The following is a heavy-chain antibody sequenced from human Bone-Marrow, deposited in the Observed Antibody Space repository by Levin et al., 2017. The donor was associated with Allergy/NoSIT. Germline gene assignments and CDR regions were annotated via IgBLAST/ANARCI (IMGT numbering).Heavy chain of an antibody. CDR3: ARKDHNSASFHW. Sequence: SETLSLTCTVSGVSINSGDYYWTWIRQDPGKGLEWMGYIHYSGNTYYNPSLKGRITISIDTSQNQFSLKLNSMTAADTAVYYCARKDHNSASFHWWGQGALVTVSS. CDR1: GVSINSGDYY. CDR2: IHYSGNT. D-gene: IGHD6-13*01. J-gene: IGHJ4*02. V-gene: IGHV4-31*03.